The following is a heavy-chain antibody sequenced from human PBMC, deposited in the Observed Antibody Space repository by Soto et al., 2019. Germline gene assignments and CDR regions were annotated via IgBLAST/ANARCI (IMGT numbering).Heavy chain of an antibody. J-gene: IGHJ4*02. V-gene: IGHV3-11*01. CDR3: VGVPASGPQELDS. CDR1: GFTVSGND. CDR2: ISSSGRAI. D-gene: IGHD6-19*01. Sequence: QLQLLESGGDLVKPGGSLRLSCAASGFTVSGNDLSWIRQAPGKGLEWVSTISSSGRAIYYADSVKGRFTISRDNAKDALHLHMSTLKAEAPDIYYGVGVPASGPQELDSWGQGTLVTVSS.